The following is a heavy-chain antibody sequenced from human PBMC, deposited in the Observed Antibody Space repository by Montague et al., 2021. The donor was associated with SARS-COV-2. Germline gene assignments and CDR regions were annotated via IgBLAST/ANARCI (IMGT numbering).Heavy chain of an antibody. Sequence: TLSLTCTVSGASTTSGSYYWSWIRQPAGTRLEWIGRKYTTGSTNYDPSLKSRVAISVDTSKNQFSLKLSSVTAADTAVYYCARAGEQLVRGRWYFDYWGQGILVTASP. CDR2: KYTTGST. V-gene: IGHV4-61*02. J-gene: IGHJ4*02. CDR1: GASTTSGSYY. D-gene: IGHD6-6*01. CDR3: ARAGEQLVRGRWYFDY.